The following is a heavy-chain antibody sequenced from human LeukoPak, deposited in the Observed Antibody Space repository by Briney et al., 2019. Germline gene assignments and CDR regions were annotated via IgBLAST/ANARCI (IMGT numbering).Heavy chain of an antibody. J-gene: IGHJ5*02. V-gene: IGHV4-34*01. CDR2: INHSGST. CDR3: ASQVNWFDP. CDR1: GGSFSGYY. Sequence: SETLSLTCAVYGGSFSGYYWSWIRQPPGKGLEWIGEINHSGSTNYNPSLKSRVTISVGTSKNQFSLKLSSVTAADTAVYYCASQVNWFDPWGQGTLVTVSS.